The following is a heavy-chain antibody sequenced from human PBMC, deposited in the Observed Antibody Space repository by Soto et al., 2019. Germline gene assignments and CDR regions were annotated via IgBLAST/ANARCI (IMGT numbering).Heavy chain of an antibody. Sequence: LSPTLSLTCAISGDSVSSNTASWNWIRQSPSRGLEWLGRTYFRSKWYNDYAVSVKSRIIINPDTSNNQFSLQLNSVTPEDTAVYFCAKGDNLGPKTGYAFDPWGQGIMVTVSS. CDR1: GDSVSSNTAS. V-gene: IGHV6-1*01. CDR2: TYFRSKWYN. D-gene: IGHD5-12*01. J-gene: IGHJ5*02. CDR3: AKGDNLGPKTGYAFDP.